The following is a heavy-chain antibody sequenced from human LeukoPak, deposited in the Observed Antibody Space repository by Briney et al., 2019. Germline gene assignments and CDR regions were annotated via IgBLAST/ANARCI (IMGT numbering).Heavy chain of an antibody. V-gene: IGHV3-33*06. D-gene: IGHD1-1*01. CDR1: GFTSSSYG. Sequence: GGSLRLSCAASGFTSSSYGMQWVRQAPGKGLEWVAAIWYDGSEKYYADSVKGRFTISRDNSKNTLYLQMNSLRAEDTAVYYCAKDLTTGTLSFDYWGQGTLVTVSS. J-gene: IGHJ4*02. CDR3: AKDLTTGTLSFDY. CDR2: IWYDGSEK.